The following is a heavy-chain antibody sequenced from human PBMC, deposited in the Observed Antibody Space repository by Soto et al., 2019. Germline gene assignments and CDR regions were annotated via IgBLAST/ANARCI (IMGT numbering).Heavy chain of an antibody. V-gene: IGHV1-69*01. D-gene: IGHD1-7*01. CDR3: ARGSAEPIPGTTGALDY. Sequence: LLNGYWKTSVGANSVYAVGCGRLDPRKGLEWMGGIIPIFGTANYAQKFQGRVTITADESTSTAYMELSSLRSEDTAVYYCARGSAEPIPGTTGALDYRGNGTLVTVSS. J-gene: IGHJ4*01. CDR1: VGANSVYA. CDR2: IIPIFGTA.